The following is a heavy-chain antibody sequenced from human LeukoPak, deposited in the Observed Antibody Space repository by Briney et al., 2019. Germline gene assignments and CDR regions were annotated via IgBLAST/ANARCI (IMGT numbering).Heavy chain of an antibody. D-gene: IGHD6-13*01. V-gene: IGHV1-2*02. J-gene: IGHJ5*01. CDR2: INPNSGST. CDR3: ARDPSGYRSGWYNRWFDS. CDR1: GYTFTGYY. Sequence: ASVKVSCKASGYTFTGYYMHWVRQAPGQVLELMGWINPNSGSTNYAQKFQGRVTMTRDTSISTAYMELSRLRSDDTAVYYCARDPSGYRSGWYNRWFDSWGQGTMVTVSS.